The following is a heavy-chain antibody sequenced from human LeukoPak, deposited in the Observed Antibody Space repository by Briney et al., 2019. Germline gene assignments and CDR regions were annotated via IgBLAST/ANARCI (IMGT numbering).Heavy chain of an antibody. V-gene: IGHV3-9*01. D-gene: IGHD6-19*01. Sequence: PGGSLRLSCAASGFTFDDYAMHWVRQAPGKGLEWVSGITWNSGSIGYADSVKGRFTISRDNAKNSLYLQMNSLRAEDTALYYCARDRSGFSSNWGQGTLVTVSS. CDR1: GFTFDDYA. CDR2: ITWNSGSI. J-gene: IGHJ4*02. CDR3: ARDRSGFSSN.